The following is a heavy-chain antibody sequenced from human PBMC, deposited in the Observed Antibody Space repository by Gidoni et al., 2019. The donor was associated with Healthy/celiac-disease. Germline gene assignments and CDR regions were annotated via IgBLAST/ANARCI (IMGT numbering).Heavy chain of an antibody. V-gene: IGHV1-2*02. Sequence: VQLVQSGAEVKKPGASVKVSCKASGYTFTGYYMHWVRQAPGQGLEWMGWINPNSGGTNYAQKFQGRVTMTRDTSISTAYMELSRLRSDDTAVYYCARGPYCSSTSCYTPSLFYWGQGTLVTVSS. CDR3: ARGPYCSSTSCYTPSLFY. CDR1: GYTFTGYY. CDR2: INPNSGGT. J-gene: IGHJ4*02. D-gene: IGHD2-2*02.